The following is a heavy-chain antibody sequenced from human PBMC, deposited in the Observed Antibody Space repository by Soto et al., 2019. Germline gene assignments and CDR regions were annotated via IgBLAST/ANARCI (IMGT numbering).Heavy chain of an antibody. Sequence: SETLSLTCTVSGGSISSYYWSWIRQPPGKGLEWIGYIYYSGSTNYNPSLKSRVTISVDTSKNQFSLKLSSVTAADTAVYYCARFYGARYYYSYGMDVWGQGTTVTVAS. CDR2: IYYSGST. CDR1: GGSISSYY. V-gene: IGHV4-59*01. J-gene: IGHJ6*02. CDR3: ARFYGARYYYSYGMDV. D-gene: IGHD4-17*01.